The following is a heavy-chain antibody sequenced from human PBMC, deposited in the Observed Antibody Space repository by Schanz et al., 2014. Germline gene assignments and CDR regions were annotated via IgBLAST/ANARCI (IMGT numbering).Heavy chain of an antibody. D-gene: IGHD3-3*01. V-gene: IGHV1-69*09. J-gene: IGHJ5*02. CDR1: EYTFTRHY. CDR2: NIHVLGVT. CDR3: ARGNTIFGVVILGWLDP. Sequence: QVQWVQSGADVKKPGTAVKVSCKASEYTFTRHYMHWVRQAPGQGLEWMGRNIHVLGVTNYAQKFQGRLTITVDQSKTTAFMELSSLRSEDTAIYYCARGNTIFGVVILGWLDPWGQGTLVTVSS.